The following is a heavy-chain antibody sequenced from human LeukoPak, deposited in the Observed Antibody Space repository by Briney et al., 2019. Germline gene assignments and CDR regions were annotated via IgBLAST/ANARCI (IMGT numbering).Heavy chain of an antibody. CDR1: GGSFSGYY. CDR2: INHSGST. D-gene: IGHD2-2*01. V-gene: IGHV4-34*01. Sequence: SETLSLTCAVHGGSFSGYYWSWIRQPPGKGLEWIGEINHSGSTNYNPSLKSRVTISVDTSKNQFSLKLSSVTAADTAVYYCARGRSGSSNTWGQGTMVTVSS. CDR3: ARGRSGSSNT. J-gene: IGHJ3*01.